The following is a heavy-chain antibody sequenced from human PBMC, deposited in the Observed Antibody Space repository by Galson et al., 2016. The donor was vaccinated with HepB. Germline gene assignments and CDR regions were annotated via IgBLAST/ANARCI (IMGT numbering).Heavy chain of an antibody. Sequence: SVKVSCKASGFTFTSSAVQWVRQARGQRLEYIGWIVVGGGNTTYAQKFQESVTISRDMSTRTAYMELSSLTSEDTALSYCASNPCYGSVSYDYCGQGTLIAVSS. CDR2: IVVGGGNT. J-gene: IGHJ4*02. V-gene: IGHV1-58*01. D-gene: IGHD3-10*01. CDR1: GFTFTSSA. CDR3: ASNPCYGSVSYDY.